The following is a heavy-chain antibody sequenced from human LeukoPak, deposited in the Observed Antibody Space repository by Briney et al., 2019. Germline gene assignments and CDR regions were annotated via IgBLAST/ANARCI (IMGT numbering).Heavy chain of an antibody. CDR1: GGSISNSGYF. CDR3: ARDGTHSSGPPFFDY. J-gene: IGHJ4*02. D-gene: IGHD3-22*01. Sequence: SETLSLTCTVSGGSISNSGYFWGWIRQPPGKGLEWIGSIYHSGSTYYNPSLKSRVTISVDTSKNQFSLKLSSVTAADTAVYYCARDGTHSSGPPFFDYWGQGTLVTVSS. V-gene: IGHV4-39*07. CDR2: IYHSGST.